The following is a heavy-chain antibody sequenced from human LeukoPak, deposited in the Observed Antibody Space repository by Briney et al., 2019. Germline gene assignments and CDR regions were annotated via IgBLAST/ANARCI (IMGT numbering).Heavy chain of an antibody. V-gene: IGHV3-64D*08. D-gene: IGHD3-22*01. CDR1: GFYFNNYV. CDR2: ISSNGGST. Sequence: GGSLRDSRSASGFYFNNYVVNWVRQAPGKGLEYVSAISSNGGSTYYADSVKGRCTISRDNSKNTLYLQMSSLRAEDTAVYYCGLAAYYYDDSGFDFALLLWRQETMVIVSS. CDR3: GLAAYYYDDSGFDFALLL. J-gene: IGHJ3*01.